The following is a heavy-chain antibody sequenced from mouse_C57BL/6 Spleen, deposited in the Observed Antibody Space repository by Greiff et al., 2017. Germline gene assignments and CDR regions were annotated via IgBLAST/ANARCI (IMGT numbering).Heavy chain of an antibody. CDR1: GFTFSSYA. CDR3: ARGAYGSSYAMDY. CDR2: ISDGGSYT. V-gene: IGHV5-4*01. D-gene: IGHD1-1*01. J-gene: IGHJ4*01. Sequence: DVHLVESGGGLVKPGGSLKLSCAASGFTFSSYAMSWVRQTPEKRLEWVATISDGGSYTYYPDNVKGRFTISRDNAKNNLYLQMSHLKSEDTAMYYCARGAYGSSYAMDYWGQGTSVTVSS.